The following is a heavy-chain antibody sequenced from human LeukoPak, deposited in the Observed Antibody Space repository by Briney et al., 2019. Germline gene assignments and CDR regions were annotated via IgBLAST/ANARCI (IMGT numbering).Heavy chain of an antibody. Sequence: ASVKVSCKASGYTFTGYYMHWVRQTPGQGLEWMGWINPNSGGTNYAQKFQGRVTMTRDTSISTAYMELSRLRSDDTAVYYCARATYYYDSSGYSSWGQGTLVTVSS. V-gene: IGHV1-2*02. J-gene: IGHJ4*02. CDR1: GYTFTGYY. CDR3: ARATYYYDSSGYSS. CDR2: INPNSGGT. D-gene: IGHD3-22*01.